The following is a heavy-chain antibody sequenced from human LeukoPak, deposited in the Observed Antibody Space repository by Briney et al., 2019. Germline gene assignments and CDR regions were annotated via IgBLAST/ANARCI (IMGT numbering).Heavy chain of an antibody. D-gene: IGHD6-13*01. V-gene: IGHV1-2*06. CDR3: ARSGGEYSSSWYGSQIDY. Sequence: ASVKVSCKASGYTFTGYYMHWVRQAPGQGLEWMGRINPNSGGTNYAQKFQGRVTMTSDTSISTAYMELSRLRSDDTAVYYCARSGGEYSSSWYGSQIDYWGQGTLVTVSS. CDR1: GYTFTGYY. CDR2: INPNSGGT. J-gene: IGHJ4*02.